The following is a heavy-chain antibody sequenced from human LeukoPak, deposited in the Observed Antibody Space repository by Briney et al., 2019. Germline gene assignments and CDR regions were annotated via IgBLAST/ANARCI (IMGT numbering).Heavy chain of an antibody. CDR2: ISHSGTT. Sequence: SETLSLTCTVSGYSISSGYYWGWIRQPPGKGLEWIGSISHSGTTYYNPSLKSRVTISVDTSKNQFSLKLSSVTAADTAVYYCARVYYHGSGSNYFDYWGQGTLVTVSS. CDR3: ARVYYHGSGSNYFDY. V-gene: IGHV4-38-2*02. J-gene: IGHJ4*02. D-gene: IGHD3-10*01. CDR1: GYSISSGYY.